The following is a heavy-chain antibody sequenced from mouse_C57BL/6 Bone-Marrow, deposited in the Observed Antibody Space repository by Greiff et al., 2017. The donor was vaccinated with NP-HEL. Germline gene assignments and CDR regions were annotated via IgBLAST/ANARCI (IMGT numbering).Heavy chain of an antibody. V-gene: IGHV2-5*01. CDR2: IWRGGST. D-gene: IGHD4-1*01. Sequence: VKLMESGPGLVQPSQSLSITCTVSGFSLTSYGVHWVRQSPGKGLEWLGVIWRGGSTDYNAAFMSRLSITKDNSKSQVFFKMNSLQADDTAIYYCAKTGTGPYAMDYWGQGTSVTVSS. J-gene: IGHJ4*01. CDR1: GFSLTSYG. CDR3: AKTGTGPYAMDY.